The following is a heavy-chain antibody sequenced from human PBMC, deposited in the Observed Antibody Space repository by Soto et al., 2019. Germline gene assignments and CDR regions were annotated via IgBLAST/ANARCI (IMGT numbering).Heavy chain of an antibody. V-gene: IGHV3-23*01. D-gene: IGHD3-22*01. CDR1: GFTFSSYA. J-gene: IGHJ5*02. CDR3: AKNPRPVYYYDSNWFDP. Sequence: GGSLRLSCAASGFTFSSYAMSWVRQAPGKGLEWVSAISGSGGSTYYADSVKGRFTISRDNSKNTLYLQMNSLRAEDTAVHDCAKNPRPVYYYDSNWFDPWGQGTLVT. CDR2: ISGSGGST.